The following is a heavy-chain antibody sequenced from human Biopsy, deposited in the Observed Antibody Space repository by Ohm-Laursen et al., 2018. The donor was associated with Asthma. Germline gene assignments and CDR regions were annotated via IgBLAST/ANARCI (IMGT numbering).Heavy chain of an antibody. D-gene: IGHD5/OR15-5a*01. CDR1: GFIFDDFA. J-gene: IGHJ6*02. Sequence: SLRLSCAASGFIFDDFAMHWVRQAPGKGLEWVAATTWNSGSRVYAVSVKGRFTISRDNAQNSLYLHMNGLKPEDTAVYYCAKPLNTYNFYAYDVWGQGTTVVVSS. CDR2: TTWNSGSR. V-gene: IGHV3-9*01. CDR3: AKPLNTYNFYAYDV.